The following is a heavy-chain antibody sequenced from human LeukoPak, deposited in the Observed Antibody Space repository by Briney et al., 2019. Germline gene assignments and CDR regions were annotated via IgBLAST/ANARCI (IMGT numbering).Heavy chain of an antibody. D-gene: IGHD6-6*01. CDR3: AREGYSSSSELFDY. J-gene: IGHJ4*02. CDR1: GYTFTNSDSYG. V-gene: IGHV1-18*01. Sequence: ASVKVSCRASGYTFTNSDSYGITWVRQGPGQGLEWMGWINIDNGNTNSAQKFQGRVTMTADRSTNTAYMQLRSLRSDDTAVYYCAREGYSSSSELFDYWGQGTLVTVSS. CDR2: INIDNGNT.